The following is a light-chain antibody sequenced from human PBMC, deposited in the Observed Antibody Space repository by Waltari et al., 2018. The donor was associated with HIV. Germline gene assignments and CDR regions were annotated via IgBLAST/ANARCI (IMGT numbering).Light chain of an antibody. J-gene: IGKJ2*01. CDR3: QQFNVWPQT. V-gene: IGKV3-15*01. CDR1: QRIDSD. CDR2: GAS. Sequence: MVMTQSPASLSVSLGESVTLSCRASQRIDSDLAWYQYKPGQAPRLLIVGASTRAPGVSGRFSGSGSGTDFTLTINNLESEDCAVYYCQQFNVWPQTFGQGTRLEV.